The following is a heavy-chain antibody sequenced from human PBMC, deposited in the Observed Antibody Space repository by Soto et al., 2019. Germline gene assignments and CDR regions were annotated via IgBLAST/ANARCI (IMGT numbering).Heavy chain of an antibody. J-gene: IGHJ4*02. D-gene: IGHD6-19*01. Sequence: QLQLVQSGAEVKKPGASVKVSCKASGYTLTSYGITWVRQAPGQGLEWMGWISGYNGATNYAYKLQGRVTMTTDTSTNTAYMELRSLRPDDTAVYYCATFYSHGWPRGNLDQWGQGTRVTVSS. CDR2: ISGYNGAT. V-gene: IGHV1-18*01. CDR3: ATFYSHGWPRGNLDQ. CDR1: GYTLTSYG.